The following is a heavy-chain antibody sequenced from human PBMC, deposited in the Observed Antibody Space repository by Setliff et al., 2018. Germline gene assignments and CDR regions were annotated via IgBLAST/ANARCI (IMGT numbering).Heavy chain of an antibody. CDR1: GGSISSSDHY. CDR3: ARYNSSAACFDL. Sequence: PSETLSLTCSVSGGSISSSDHYWSWIRQTPGKGLEWIGESNHSGGTSYNPSLKSRLTMSVDTSRSQFSLNLTSVTAADTAIYFCARYNSSAACFDLWGPGTLVTVSS. D-gene: IGHD1-20*01. CDR2: SNHSGGT. V-gene: IGHV4-39*07. J-gene: IGHJ5*02.